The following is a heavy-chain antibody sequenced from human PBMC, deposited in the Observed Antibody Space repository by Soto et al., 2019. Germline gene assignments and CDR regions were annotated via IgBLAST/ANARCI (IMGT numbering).Heavy chain of an antibody. J-gene: IGHJ4*02. D-gene: IGHD6-13*01. Sequence: QVQLQESGPGLVKPSETLSLTCTVSGGSISSYYWSWIRQPPGKGLEWIGHIFNTGSTNYNPSLKSRVTISMDTSKNQFSLKLSSVTAADTAVYYCARGRLTAAGTVFDYWGQGTLVTVSS. V-gene: IGHV4-59*01. CDR3: ARGRLTAAGTVFDY. CDR2: IFNTGST. CDR1: GGSISSYY.